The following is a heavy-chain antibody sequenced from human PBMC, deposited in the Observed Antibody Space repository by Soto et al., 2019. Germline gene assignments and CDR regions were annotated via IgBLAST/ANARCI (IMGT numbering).Heavy chain of an antibody. V-gene: IGHV2-5*02. CDR3: AKSLSFVFWSGYYGWFDP. CDR1: GFSLSTSGVG. J-gene: IGHJ5*02. Sequence: QITLKESGPTLVKPTQTLTLTCTFSGFSLSTSGVGVGWIRQPPGKALEWLALIYWDDDKRYSPSLKSRLTNTKDTPKNQVGLTMTKMGPGDTATYYCAKSLSFVFWSGYYGWFDPWGQGTPVPLPS. D-gene: IGHD3-3*01. CDR2: IYWDDDK.